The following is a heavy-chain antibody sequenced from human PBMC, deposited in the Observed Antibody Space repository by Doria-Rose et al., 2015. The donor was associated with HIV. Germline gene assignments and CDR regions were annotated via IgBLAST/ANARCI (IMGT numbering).Heavy chain of an antibody. D-gene: IGHD1-20*01. CDR1: GGSIGSGSCY. Sequence: CTVSGGSIGSGSCYWSWIRQPAGKGLEWIGRTYIRGSTDYNPSLQSRVTISVDTSKNQFSLEVNSVTAADTAVYYCARTANWNDGRVDSWGQGTSVIVSS. CDR3: ARTANWNDGRVDS. V-gene: IGHV4-61*02. CDR2: TYIRGST. J-gene: IGHJ4*02.